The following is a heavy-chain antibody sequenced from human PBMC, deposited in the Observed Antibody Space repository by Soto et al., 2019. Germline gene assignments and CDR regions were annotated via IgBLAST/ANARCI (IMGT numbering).Heavy chain of an antibody. CDR3: ARRAGDYGTYGMHX. J-gene: IGHJ6*02. V-gene: IGHV4-30-4*01. CDR2: IDYSGST. CDR1: GGSISNVDYY. D-gene: IGHD3-9*01. Sequence: SETLSLTFTVSGGSISNVDYYWSWIRQPPGKGLELIGYIDYSGSTLNNPSLKSRLTLSIDTSKKQFYLKLSSVTAADSAVYYCARRAGDYGTYGMHXCGQGTTVTVS.